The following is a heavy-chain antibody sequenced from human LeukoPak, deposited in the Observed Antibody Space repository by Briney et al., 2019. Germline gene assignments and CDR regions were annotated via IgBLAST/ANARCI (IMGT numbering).Heavy chain of an antibody. Sequence: SGGSLRLSCAASGFTFSSYSMNWVRQAPGKGLEWVSYISISSTTIYYADSVKGRFTISRDNAKNSLSLQMNSLRAEDTAVYYCARDSRQQLAVDYWGQGTLVTVSS. V-gene: IGHV3-48*01. CDR1: GFTFSSYS. CDR3: ARDSRQQLAVDY. D-gene: IGHD6-13*01. CDR2: ISISSTTI. J-gene: IGHJ4*02.